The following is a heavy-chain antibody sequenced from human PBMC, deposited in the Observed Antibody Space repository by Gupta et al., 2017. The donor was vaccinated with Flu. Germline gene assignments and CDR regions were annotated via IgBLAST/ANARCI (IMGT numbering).Heavy chain of an antibody. V-gene: IGHV3-7*01. D-gene: IGHD1-26*01. CDR3: ARDVTDCGSLLDS. CDR2: IQPDGSEE. Sequence: EVYLVESGGGLIQPGGSLTLSCAATGATFSRSGMNRVRQAPGRGLAWVANIQPDGSEEHYVDSLKGRFTISRDNGRNSLYLQMNNLRSDDTAMYYCARDVTDCGSLLDSWGQGTLVTVS. CDR1: GATFSRSG. J-gene: IGHJ5*01.